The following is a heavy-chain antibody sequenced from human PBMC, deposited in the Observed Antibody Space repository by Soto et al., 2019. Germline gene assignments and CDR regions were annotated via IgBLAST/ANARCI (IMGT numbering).Heavy chain of an antibody. CDR1: GGTFSSYA. V-gene: IGHV1-69*06. CDR2: IIPIFGTA. J-gene: IGHJ4*02. Sequence: QVPLVQSGAEVKKPGSSVKVSCKASGGTFSSYAISWVRQAPGQGLEWMGGIIPIFGTANYAQKFQGRVTITADKSTSTAYMELSSLRSEDTAVYYCARGKRGYYYDSSGYYYFDYWGQGTLVTVSS. D-gene: IGHD3-22*01. CDR3: ARGKRGYYYDSSGYYYFDY.